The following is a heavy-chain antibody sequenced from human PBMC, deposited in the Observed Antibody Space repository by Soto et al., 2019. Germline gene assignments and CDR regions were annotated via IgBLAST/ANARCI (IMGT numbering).Heavy chain of an antibody. V-gene: IGHV1-3*01. CDR2: INAGNGNT. D-gene: IGHD5-18*01. CDR1: GYTFTSYA. Sequence: QVQLVQSGAEVKKPGASVKVSCKASGYTFTSYAMHWVRQAPGQRLEWMGWINAGNGNTKYSQKFQGRVTITRDTSASTAYMEVSSLRSEDTAVYYCARGHRGYSYGYWFDYWGQGTLVTVSS. J-gene: IGHJ4*02. CDR3: ARGHRGYSYGYWFDY.